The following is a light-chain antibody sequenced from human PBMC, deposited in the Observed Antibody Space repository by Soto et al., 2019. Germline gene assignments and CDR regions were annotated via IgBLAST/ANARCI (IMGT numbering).Light chain of an antibody. CDR2: GAS. CDR1: QSFSSSY. CDR3: QQYGTSPIT. Sequence: EIVMTQSPGTLSLSRGERVTLSCRASQSFSSSYLAWYQQKPGQAPRLLIYGASSMATGIPDRFNGNGSGTDFTLTISGLEPEDSAVYYCQQYGTSPITFGQGTRLEIK. J-gene: IGKJ5*01. V-gene: IGKV3-20*01.